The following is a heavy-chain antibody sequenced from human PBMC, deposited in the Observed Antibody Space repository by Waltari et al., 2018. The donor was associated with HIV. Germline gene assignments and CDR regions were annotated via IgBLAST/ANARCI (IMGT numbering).Heavy chain of an antibody. J-gene: IGHJ3*02. CDR2: ISSDGSTT. CDR1: GFTFRRSW. V-gene: IGHV3-74*01. Sequence: EVQLVESGGGLVQPGGSLSLSCAASGFTFRRSWMHWVRQAPGKGLLWVSCISSDGSTTNYADSVKGRLTISRDNAKNTLYLQMNSLRADDTAVYYCARENTMTYYDALDIWGQGTMVTVSS. D-gene: IGHD4-17*01. CDR3: ARENTMTYYDALDI.